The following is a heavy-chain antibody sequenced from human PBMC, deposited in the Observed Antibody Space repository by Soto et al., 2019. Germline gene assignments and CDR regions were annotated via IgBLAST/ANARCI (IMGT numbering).Heavy chain of an antibody. J-gene: IGHJ6*02. Sequence: PGGSLRLSCAASGFTFDDYAMHWVRQAPGKGLEWVSGISWNSGSIGYADSVKGRFTISRDNAKNSLYLQMNSLRAEDTAVYYCARGSTDYDFWSGLHYYGTDFWGQGIMVTVSS. CDR1: GFTFDDYA. CDR3: ARGSTDYDFWSGLHYYGTDF. CDR2: ISWNSGSI. V-gene: IGHV3-9*01. D-gene: IGHD3-3*01.